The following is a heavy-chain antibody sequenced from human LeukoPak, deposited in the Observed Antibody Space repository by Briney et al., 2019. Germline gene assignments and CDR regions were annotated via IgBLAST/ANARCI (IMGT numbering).Heavy chain of an antibody. V-gene: IGHV3-30*02. CDR3: VKDVGYYGFWSGLDY. D-gene: IGHD3-3*01. Sequence: GGSVRLSCATSGFTFSSFGIHWVRQAPGKGLEWVSFIRFDGSDKYYADSVKGRFTISRDDSKKTLYLQMNSLRTEDTAVYYCVKDVGYYGFWSGLDYWGQGTLVTVSS. J-gene: IGHJ4*02. CDR2: IRFDGSDK. CDR1: GFTFSSFG.